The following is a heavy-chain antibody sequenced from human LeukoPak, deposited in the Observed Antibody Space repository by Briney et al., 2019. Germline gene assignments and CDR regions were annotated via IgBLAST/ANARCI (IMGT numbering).Heavy chain of an antibody. V-gene: IGHV3-21*01. CDR3: ARDYGGPHYFDY. CDR2: ITTATSSYI. Sequence: PGGSLRLSCAASGFTFSSHDVNWVRQAPGKGLEWVSSITTATSSYIYYADSVKGRFTISRDDAKNSLFLQMDSLRAEDTAVYYCARDYGGPHYFDYWGQGTLVTVSS. J-gene: IGHJ4*02. D-gene: IGHD2-15*01. CDR1: GFTFSSHD.